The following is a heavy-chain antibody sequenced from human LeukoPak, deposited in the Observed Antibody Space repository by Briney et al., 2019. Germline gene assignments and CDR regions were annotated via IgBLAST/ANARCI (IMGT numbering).Heavy chain of an antibody. Sequence: SETLSLTCTVSGGSVSSGSYYWSWMRQPPGKGLEWIGYFYYSGSTNYNPSLKSRVTISVDTSKTQISLKLTSVTAADTAVYYCARDGVGHRREEDYWGQGTLVTVSS. CDR2: FYYSGST. CDR3: ARDGVGHRREEDY. CDR1: GGSVSSGSYY. J-gene: IGHJ4*02. V-gene: IGHV4-61*01. D-gene: IGHD3-10*01.